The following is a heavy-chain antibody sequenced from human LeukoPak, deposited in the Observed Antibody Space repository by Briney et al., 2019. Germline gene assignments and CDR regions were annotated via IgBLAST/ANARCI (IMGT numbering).Heavy chain of an antibody. Sequence: TLSLTCTVSGYSISSGSYYWSWIRQPAGKGLEWIGRIYTSGSTNYNPSLKSRVTISVDTSKNQFSLKLSSVTAADTAVYYCARVPPSYSSSWYEPDYWGQGTLVTVSS. CDR3: ARVPPSYSSSWYEPDY. V-gene: IGHV4-61*02. J-gene: IGHJ4*02. D-gene: IGHD6-13*01. CDR2: IYTSGST. CDR1: GYSISSGSYY.